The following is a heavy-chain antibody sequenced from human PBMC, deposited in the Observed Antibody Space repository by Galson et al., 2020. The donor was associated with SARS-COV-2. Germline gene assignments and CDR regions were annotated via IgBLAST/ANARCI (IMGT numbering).Heavy chain of an antibody. Sequence: LKSRVTISVDTSKNQFSLKLSSVTAADTAVYYCARVRTTMIVVVITSDAFDIWGQGTMVTVSS. J-gene: IGHJ3*02. V-gene: IGHV4-31*02. CDR3: ARVRTTMIVVVITSDAFDI. D-gene: IGHD3-22*01.